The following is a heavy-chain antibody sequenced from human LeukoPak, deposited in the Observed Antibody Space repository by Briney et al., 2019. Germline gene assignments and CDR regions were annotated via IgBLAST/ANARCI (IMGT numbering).Heavy chain of an antibody. J-gene: IGHJ4*02. D-gene: IGHD3-3*01. CDR3: AKDHYWSIDY. Sequence: GGSLRLSCAASGFTFSGFSMSWVRQSPTKGLEWVANIKQDGSERYYVDSVKGRFTISRDNAKNTLYLQMNSLRAEDTGVYYCAKDHYWSIDYWGRGTLVTVSS. CDR1: GFTFSGFS. CDR2: IKQDGSER. V-gene: IGHV3-7*01.